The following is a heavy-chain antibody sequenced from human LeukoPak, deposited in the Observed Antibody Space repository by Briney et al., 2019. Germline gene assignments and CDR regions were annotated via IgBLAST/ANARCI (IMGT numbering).Heavy chain of an antibody. D-gene: IGHD3-16*02. CDR3: ARDFRDYVWGSYRYATLLY. V-gene: IGHV1-69*13. Sequence: SVKVSCKASGGTFSSYAISWVRQAPGQGLEWMGGIIPIFGTANYAQKFQGRVTITADESASTAYMELSSLRSEDTAVYYCARDFRDYVWGSYRYATLLYWGQGTLVTVSS. J-gene: IGHJ4*02. CDR1: GGTFSSYA. CDR2: IIPIFGTA.